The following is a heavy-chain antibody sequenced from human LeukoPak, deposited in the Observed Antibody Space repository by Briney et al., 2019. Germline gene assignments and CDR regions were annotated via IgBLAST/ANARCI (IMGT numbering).Heavy chain of an antibody. V-gene: IGHV4-59*01. CDR1: GGSTSSYY. CDR3: AREGGPYRPLDY. CDR2: THYSGST. Sequence: PSETLSLTCTVSGGSTSSYYWSWIRQPPGKGLEWIGYTHYSGSTNYNPSLKSRVTISVDTSKNQLSLKLRSVTAADTAVYYCAREGGPYRPLDYSGQGTLVTVAS. J-gene: IGHJ4*02.